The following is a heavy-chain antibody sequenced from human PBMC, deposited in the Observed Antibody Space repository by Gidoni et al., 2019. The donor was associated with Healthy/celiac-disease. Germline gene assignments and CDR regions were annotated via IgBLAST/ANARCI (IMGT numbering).Heavy chain of an antibody. Sequence: QVQLVESGGGLVKPGGSLRLSCSAAGFTFRHYYMSWIRPGQGKGLEWVSYISSSGSTIYYADSVKGRFTISRDNAKNSLYLQMNSLRAEDTAVYYCASAYPWLGDSFAFDIWGQGTMVTVSS. CDR1: GFTFRHYY. D-gene: IGHD3-16*01. J-gene: IGHJ3*02. CDR2: ISSSGSTI. CDR3: ASAYPWLGDSFAFDI. V-gene: IGHV3-11*01.